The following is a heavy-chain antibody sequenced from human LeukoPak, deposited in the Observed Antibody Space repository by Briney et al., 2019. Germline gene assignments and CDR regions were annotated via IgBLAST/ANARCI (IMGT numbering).Heavy chain of an antibody. Sequence: GASVKVSCKASGYTFTGYYLHWVRQAPGQGLEWMGWINPNSGGTGFAQKFQGRVTMTRDTSISTAYMELSRLRSDDTAVYYCARGSNWGWIWFDPWGQGTLVTVSS. CDR2: INPNSGGT. CDR1: GYTFTGYY. D-gene: IGHD7-27*01. V-gene: IGHV1-2*02. J-gene: IGHJ5*02. CDR3: ARGSNWGWIWFDP.